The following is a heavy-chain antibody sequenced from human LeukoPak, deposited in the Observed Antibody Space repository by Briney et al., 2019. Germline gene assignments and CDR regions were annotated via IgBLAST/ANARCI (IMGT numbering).Heavy chain of an antibody. D-gene: IGHD3-16*01. CDR1: GFTFSNDW. Sequence: GGSLRLSCAGSGFTFSNDWMSWVRQAPGKGLEWVAMIKQDGSEKYYRDSVKGRFTISRDNAKNSLYLQMNSLRAEDTAVYYCAREFMLAYWGQGTLVTVSS. J-gene: IGHJ4*02. CDR3: AREFMLAY. CDR2: IKQDGSEK. V-gene: IGHV3-7*01.